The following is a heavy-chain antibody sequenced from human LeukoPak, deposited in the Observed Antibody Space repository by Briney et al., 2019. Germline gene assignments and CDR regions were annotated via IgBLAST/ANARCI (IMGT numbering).Heavy chain of an antibody. CDR3: VRGIAVPGSFGPVDY. CDR1: GGSISSGSYY. CDR2: VYFTGIT. J-gene: IGHJ4*02. V-gene: IGHV4-61*02. D-gene: IGHD3-10*01. Sequence: SETLSLTCTVSGGSISSGSYYWNWIRQPAGKALEWIGRVYFTGITNYNPSLKSRVSMSVDTSKNQFFLKLTSVTAADTAIYYCVRGIAVPGSFGPVDYWGQGTLVTISS.